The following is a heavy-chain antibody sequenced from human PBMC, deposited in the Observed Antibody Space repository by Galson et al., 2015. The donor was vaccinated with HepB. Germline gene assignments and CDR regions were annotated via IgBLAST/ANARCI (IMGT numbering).Heavy chain of an antibody. V-gene: IGHV6-1*01. CDR2: TYYRSKWYN. D-gene: IGHD6-6*01. J-gene: IGHJ6*02. CDR3: ARGGYSSSSWGWGAYYYYGMDV. CDR1: GDSVSSNSAA. Sequence: CAISGDSVSSNSAAWNWIRQSPSRGLEWLGRTYYRSKWYNDYAVSVKSRVTINPDTSKNQFSLQLNSVTPEDTAVYYCARGGYSSSSWGWGAYYYYGMDVWGQGTTVTVSS.